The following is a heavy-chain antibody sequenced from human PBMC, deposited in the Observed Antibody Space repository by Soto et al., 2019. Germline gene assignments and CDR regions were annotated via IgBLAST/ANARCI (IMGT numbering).Heavy chain of an antibody. D-gene: IGHD3-3*01. CDR2: IYYSGST. Sequence: SQPQSVTCTVAGGNISSHGWSWIRQPPGKGLEWIGYIYYSGSTNYNPSLKSRVTISVDTSKNQFSLKLSSVTAADTAVYYCARVAGRFYYFDYWGQGTLVTVSS. CDR1: GGNISSHG. J-gene: IGHJ4*02. V-gene: IGHV4-59*11. CDR3: ARVAGRFYYFDY.